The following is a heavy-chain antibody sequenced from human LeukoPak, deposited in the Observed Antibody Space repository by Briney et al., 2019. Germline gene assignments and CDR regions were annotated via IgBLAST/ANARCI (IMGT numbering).Heavy chain of an antibody. CDR2: INHSGST. CDR3: ARHRDGFYYYYYMDV. J-gene: IGHJ6*03. D-gene: IGHD5-24*01. V-gene: IGHV4-34*01. Sequence: SETLSLTCTVSGGSISSYYWSWIRQPPGKGLEWIGEINHSGSTNYNPSLKSRVTISVDTSKNQFSLKLSSVTAADTAVYYCARHRDGFYYYYYMDVWGKGTTVTISS. CDR1: GGSISSYY.